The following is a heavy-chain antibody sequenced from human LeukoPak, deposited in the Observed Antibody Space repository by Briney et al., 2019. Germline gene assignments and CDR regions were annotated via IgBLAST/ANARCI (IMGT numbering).Heavy chain of an antibody. Sequence: ASVKVSCKASGYTFTSYCMHWVRQAPGQGLEWMGIINPSGGSTSYAQKFQGRVTMTRDTSTSTVYMELSSLRSEDTAVYYCARDEFESLSNIPYLEAYSGSYSFGMDVWGQGTTVTVSS. J-gene: IGHJ6*02. V-gene: IGHV1-46*01. D-gene: IGHD1-26*01. CDR2: INPSGGST. CDR1: GYTFTSYC. CDR3: ARDEFESLSNIPYLEAYSGSYSFGMDV.